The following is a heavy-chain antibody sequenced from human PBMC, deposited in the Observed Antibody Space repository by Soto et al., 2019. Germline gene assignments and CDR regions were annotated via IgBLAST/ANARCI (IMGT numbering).Heavy chain of an antibody. V-gene: IGHV1-8*01. CDR2: MNPNSGNT. Sequence: QVQLVQSGAEVKKPGASVKVSCKASGYTFTSYDINWVRQATGQGLEWMGWMNPNSGNTGYAQKFQGRVTMTRNTSISTAYKELSSLRSEDTAVYYCARWWVVQLVPYYYYDGMDVWGQGTTVTVSS. CDR1: GYTFTSYD. CDR3: ARWWVVQLVPYYYYDGMDV. D-gene: IGHD6-6*01. J-gene: IGHJ6*02.